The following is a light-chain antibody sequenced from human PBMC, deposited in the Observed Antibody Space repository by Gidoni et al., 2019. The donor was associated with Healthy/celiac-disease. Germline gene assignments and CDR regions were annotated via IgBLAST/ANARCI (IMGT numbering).Light chain of an antibody. V-gene: IGKV3-20*01. CDR2: GAS. CDR3: QQYGSSPYT. J-gene: IGKJ2*01. Sequence: IVLTQSPGTLYLSPGERATLSCSASQSVSSSYLAWYQQKPGQAPRLLIYGASSRATGIPDRFSGSGSGTDFTLTISRLEPEDFAVYYCQQYGSSPYTFGQGTKLEIK. CDR1: QSVSSSY.